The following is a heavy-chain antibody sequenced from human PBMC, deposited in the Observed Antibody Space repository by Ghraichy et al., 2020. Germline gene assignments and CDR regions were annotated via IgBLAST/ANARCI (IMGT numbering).Heavy chain of an antibody. Sequence: GVLRLSCSASGFTFSSYAMHWVRQAPGKGLEYVSAISSNGGSTYYADSVKGRFTISRDNSKNTLYLQMSSLRAEDTAVYYCVKDGGYYYGSGSYWGFDYWGQGTLVTVSS. D-gene: IGHD3-10*01. CDR3: VKDGGYYYGSGSYWGFDY. CDR1: GFTFSSYA. V-gene: IGHV3-64D*06. CDR2: ISSNGGST. J-gene: IGHJ4*02.